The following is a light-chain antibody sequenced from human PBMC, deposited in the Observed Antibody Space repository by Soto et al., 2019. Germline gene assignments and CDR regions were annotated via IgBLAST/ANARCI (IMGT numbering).Light chain of an antibody. J-gene: IGKJ2*01. CDR3: QQDGSSRVT. Sequence: EIVLTRSPGTLSLSPGERVTLSCRASQSVTTYLVWYQQKPGQPPRLLIFGASTRATGIPDRFSGSGSGTNFTLTVTRLEPEDFALYYCQQDGSSRVTFGQGTKLEIK. CDR2: GAS. CDR1: QSVTTY. V-gene: IGKV3-20*01.